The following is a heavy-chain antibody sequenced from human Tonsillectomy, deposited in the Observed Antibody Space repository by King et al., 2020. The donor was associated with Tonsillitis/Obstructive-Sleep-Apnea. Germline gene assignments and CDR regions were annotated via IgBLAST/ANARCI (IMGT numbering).Heavy chain of an antibody. CDR3: AKFIVVVPAAKGGDAFDI. Sequence: VQLVESGGGLVQPGGSLRLSCAASGVTFSSYAMSWVRQAPGKGLEWVSAISGSGGSTYYADSVKGRFTISRDNSKNTLYLQMNSLRAEDTAVYYCAKFIVVVPAAKGGDAFDIWGQGTMVTVSS. CDR2: ISGSGGST. CDR1: GVTFSSYA. D-gene: IGHD2-2*01. V-gene: IGHV3-23*04. J-gene: IGHJ3*02.